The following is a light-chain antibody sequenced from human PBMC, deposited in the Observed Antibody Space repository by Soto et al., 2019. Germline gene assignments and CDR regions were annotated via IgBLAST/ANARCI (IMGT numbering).Light chain of an antibody. J-gene: IGLJ1*01. Sequence: QSVLTQPPSASGTPGQRVTISASGSTSNIGSNTVSWYQQLPGTAPRLLIYDNDERPSGVPDRFSGSKSATSASLAISGLQPEDEGDYYRATWDDSRNGYVFGPGTKLTVL. CDR2: DND. CDR1: TSNIGSNT. CDR3: ATWDDSRNGYV. V-gene: IGLV1-44*01.